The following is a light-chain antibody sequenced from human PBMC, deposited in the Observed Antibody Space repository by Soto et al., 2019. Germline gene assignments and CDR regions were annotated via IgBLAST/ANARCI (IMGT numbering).Light chain of an antibody. J-gene: IGKJ4*01. V-gene: IGKV2-28*01. CDR1: QSLLHSNGYKY. CDR3: MQALQTPLT. CDR2: LGS. Sequence: DLVMTQSPLSLSVTPGEPASISCRSSQSLLHSNGYKYLDWYLQKPGQSPQLLIYLGSNRASGVHDRFSGSGSGTDFTLKISRVEAEDVGVYYCMQALQTPLTFGGGTKVEIK.